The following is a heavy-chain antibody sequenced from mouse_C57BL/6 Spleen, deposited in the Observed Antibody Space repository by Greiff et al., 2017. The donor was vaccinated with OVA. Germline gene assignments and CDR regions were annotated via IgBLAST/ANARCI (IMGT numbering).Heavy chain of an antibody. CDR2: IDPETGGT. CDR3: TRYYGSSLFDY. J-gene: IGHJ2*01. D-gene: IGHD1-1*01. CDR1: GYTFTDYE. V-gene: IGHV1-15*01. Sequence: VQLQESGAELVRPGASVTLSCKASGYTFTDYEMHWVKQTPVHGLEWIGAIDPETGGTAYNQKFKGKAILTADKSSSTAYMELRSLTSEDSAVYYCTRYYGSSLFDYWGQGTTLTVSS.